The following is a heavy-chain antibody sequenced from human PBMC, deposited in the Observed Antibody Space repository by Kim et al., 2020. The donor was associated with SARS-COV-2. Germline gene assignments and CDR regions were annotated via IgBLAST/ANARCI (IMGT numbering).Heavy chain of an antibody. D-gene: IGHD3-16*02. Sequence: SVKVSCKASGGTFSSYAISWVRQAPGQGLEWMGGIIPIFGTANYAQKFQGRVTITADESTSTAYMELSSPRSEDTAVYYCARDRVMITFGGVIVIKGSDYWGQGTLVTVSS. CDR3: ARDRVMITFGGVIVIKGSDY. CDR1: GGTFSSYA. V-gene: IGHV1-69*13. CDR2: IIPIFGTA. J-gene: IGHJ4*02.